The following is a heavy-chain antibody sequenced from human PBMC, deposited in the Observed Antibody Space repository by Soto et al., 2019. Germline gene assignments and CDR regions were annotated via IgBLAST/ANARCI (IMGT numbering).Heavy chain of an antibody. CDR3: ARSPRVIVAAKGTLDY. D-gene: IGHD5-12*01. V-gene: IGHV1-18*04. Sequence: QVQLVQSGGEVKKPGASVKVSCKASGYTFTTFGITWVRQAPGQGLEWMGWISTSTGNTNYAQKLQGRVTLTTDTSTRTAYLELRTLTSDDTAVYYCARSPRVIVAAKGTLDYWGHGTLVTVSS. CDR2: ISTSTGNT. CDR1: GYTFTTFG. J-gene: IGHJ4*01.